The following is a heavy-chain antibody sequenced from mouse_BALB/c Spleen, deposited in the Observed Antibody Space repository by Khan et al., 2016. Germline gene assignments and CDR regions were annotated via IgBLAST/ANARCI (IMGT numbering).Heavy chain of an antibody. V-gene: IGHV1-9*01. CDR3: ARENYKAWFAY. CDR1: GYTFSSYW. J-gene: IGHJ3*01. Sequence: QVRLQQSGAELMKPGASVKISCKATGYTFSSYWIEWVKQRPGHGLEWIGETLPGSGSMNYNEKFKSKATFTADTYSNTDDMQISSLTSEYSAVYYCARENYKAWFAYWGQGTLVTVSA. D-gene: IGHD2-12*01. CDR2: TLPGSGSM.